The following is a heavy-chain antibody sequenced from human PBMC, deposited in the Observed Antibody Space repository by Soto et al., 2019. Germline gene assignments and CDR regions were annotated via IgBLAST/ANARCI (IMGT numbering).Heavy chain of an antibody. CDR3: ARSRSSSGWFILLGFDY. D-gene: IGHD6-19*01. CDR1: GGSISSSSYY. Sequence: QLQLQESGPGLVKPSETLSLTCTVSGGSISSSSYYWGWIRQPPGKGLEWIGSIYYSGSTYYNPSLKSRVTISVDTSKNQFSLKLSSVTAADTAVYYCARSRSSSGWFILLGFDYWGQGTLVTVSS. CDR2: IYYSGST. J-gene: IGHJ4*02. V-gene: IGHV4-39*01.